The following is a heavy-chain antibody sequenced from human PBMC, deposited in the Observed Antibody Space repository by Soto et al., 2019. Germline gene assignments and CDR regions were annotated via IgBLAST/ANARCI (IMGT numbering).Heavy chain of an antibody. D-gene: IGHD4-4*01. Sequence: EVQLVDSGGGLVQPGGPLRLPVPASGFSVTNNTMNWVGQAPGKGPEWVSIITVGDVTYYADSVKGRFTISRDISRNTVYLQMNSLRGDDTAVYYCAGGRDYSKGGDHWGQGTLVIVSS. J-gene: IGHJ4*02. V-gene: IGHV3-66*01. CDR3: AGGRDYSKGGDH. CDR2: ITVGDVT. CDR1: GFSVTNNT.